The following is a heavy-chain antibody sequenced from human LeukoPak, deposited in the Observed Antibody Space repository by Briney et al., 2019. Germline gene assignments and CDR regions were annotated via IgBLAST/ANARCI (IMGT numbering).Heavy chain of an antibody. D-gene: IGHD2-8*01. J-gene: IGHJ4*02. CDR1: GVSISSSNSY. CDR3: ARRRFVRGPDVVNPFDY. Sequence: PSETPSLTCTVSGVSISSSNSYWGWIRQPPGKGLEWIGSINYSGSTYYNPSLKSRVTISVDTSKNQFSLKLSSVTAADTAVYYCARRRFVRGPDVVNPFDYWGQGTLVTVSS. V-gene: IGHV4-39*01. CDR2: INYSGST.